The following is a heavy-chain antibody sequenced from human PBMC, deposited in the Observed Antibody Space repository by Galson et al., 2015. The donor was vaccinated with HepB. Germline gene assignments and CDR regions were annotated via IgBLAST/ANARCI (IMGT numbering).Heavy chain of an antibody. J-gene: IGHJ4*02. CDR2: ISYDARNK. CDR3: ARGGGAAAGTLDC. CDR1: GFTFSDYA. Sequence: SLRLSCAASGFTFSDYAMHWVRQAPGTGLEWVAVISYDARNKYYADSVKGRFTISRDNSKDTLYLQMSSLRAEDTAVYYCARGGGAAAGTLDCWGQGTLVTVSS. D-gene: IGHD6-13*01. V-gene: IGHV3-30*04.